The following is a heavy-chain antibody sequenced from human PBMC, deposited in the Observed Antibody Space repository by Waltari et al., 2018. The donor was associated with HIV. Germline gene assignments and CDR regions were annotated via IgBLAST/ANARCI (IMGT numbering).Heavy chain of an antibody. J-gene: IGHJ4*02. CDR1: GFTFSSYA. D-gene: IGHD6-19*01. CDR2: ISYHGDDK. Sequence: QVHLVESGGGVVQPGRSLRLSCGASGFTFSSYAMHWVRQAPGKGLEWVAVISYHGDDKYYADSVKGRFTISRDNSKNTLYLQMNSLRAEDTAVYYCAKGASGWSPGYWGQGTLVTVSS. V-gene: IGHV3-30*18. CDR3: AKGASGWSPGY.